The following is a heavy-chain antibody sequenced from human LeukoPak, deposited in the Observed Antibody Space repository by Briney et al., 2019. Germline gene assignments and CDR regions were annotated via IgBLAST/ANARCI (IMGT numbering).Heavy chain of an antibody. J-gene: IGHJ4*02. CDR1: GASISSYY. CDR3: ARDSGRRTGFDY. CDR2: IYTSGTT. D-gene: IGHD1-14*01. V-gene: IGHV4-4*07. Sequence: PSETLPLTCTVSGASISSYYWSWIRQPAGKGLEWIGRIYTSGTTNYSPSLKSRVTMSVDTSKNQFSLKLSSVTAADTAVYYCARDSGRRTGFDYWGQGTLVTVSS.